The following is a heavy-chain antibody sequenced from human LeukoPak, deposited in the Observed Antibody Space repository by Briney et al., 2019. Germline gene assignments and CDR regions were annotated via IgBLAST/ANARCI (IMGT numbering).Heavy chain of an antibody. CDR3: TTDGIPVYRAFDI. J-gene: IGHJ3*02. V-gene: IGHV3-15*01. Sequence: GGSLRLSCAASGFTFSNAWMSWVRQAPGKGLEWVGRTKSKTDGGTTDYAAPVKGRFTISRDDSKNTLYLQMNSLKTEDTAVYYCTTDGIPVYRAFDIWGQGTMVTVSS. CDR1: GFTFSNAW. CDR2: TKSKTDGGTT. D-gene: IGHD1-14*01.